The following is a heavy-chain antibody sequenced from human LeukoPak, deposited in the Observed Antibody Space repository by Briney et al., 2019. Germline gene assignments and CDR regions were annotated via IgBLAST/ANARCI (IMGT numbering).Heavy chain of an antibody. CDR1: GFTFSSYW. J-gene: IGHJ6*03. Sequence: GGSLRLSCAASGFTFSSYWMSWVRQAPGKGLEWVANIKQDGSEKYYVDSVKGRFTISRDNAKISLYLQMNSLRAEDTAVYYCARDDDILTGYYTGYYYYMDVWGKGTTVTVSS. V-gene: IGHV3-7*01. D-gene: IGHD3-9*01. CDR3: ARDDDILTGYYTGYYYYMDV. CDR2: IKQDGSEK.